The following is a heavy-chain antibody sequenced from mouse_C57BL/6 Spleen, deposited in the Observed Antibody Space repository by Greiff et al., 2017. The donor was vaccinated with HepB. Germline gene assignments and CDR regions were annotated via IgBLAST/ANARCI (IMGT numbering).Heavy chain of an antibody. CDR3: ALYSSGYVDY. J-gene: IGHJ2*01. D-gene: IGHD3-2*02. CDR1: GYTFTSYW. V-gene: IGHV1-7*01. CDR2: INPSSGYT. Sequence: QVQLQQSGAELAKPGASVKLSCKASGYTFTSYWMHWVKQRPGQGLEWIGYINPSSGYTKYNQKFKDKATLTADKASSTAYMHLSSLTYEDSAVYYCALYSSGYVDYWGQGTTLTVSS.